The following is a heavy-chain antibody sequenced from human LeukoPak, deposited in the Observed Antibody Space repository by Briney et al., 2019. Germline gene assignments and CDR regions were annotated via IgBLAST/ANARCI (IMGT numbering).Heavy chain of an antibody. J-gene: IGHJ4*02. CDR2: ISPYSGNT. D-gene: IGHD6-13*01. CDR3: SCGGGAQQLEGH. V-gene: IGHV1-18*01. CDR1: GYTFTSYG. Sequence: ASVKVSCKASGYTFTSYGISWVRLAPGQGLEWMGWISPYSGNTNYAQNIQGRVSMTTDTSTTTAYMELRSLRSDDTAVYYCSCGGGAQQLEGHWGQGTLVTVSS.